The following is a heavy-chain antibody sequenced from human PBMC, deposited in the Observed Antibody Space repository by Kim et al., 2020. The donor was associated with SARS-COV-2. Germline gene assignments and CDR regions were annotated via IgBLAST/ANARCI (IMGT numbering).Heavy chain of an antibody. CDR1: GFTFSSYG. D-gene: IGHD6-6*01. J-gene: IGHJ6*02. CDR3: AKDYSSSPPVWMADYYGMDV. V-gene: IGHV3-30*18. Sequence: GGSLRLSCAASGFTFSSYGMHWVRQAPGKGLEWVAVISYDGSNKYYADSVKGRFTISRDNSKNTLYLQMNSLRAEDTAVYYCAKDYSSSPPVWMADYYGMDVWGQGTTVTVSS. CDR2: ISYDGSNK.